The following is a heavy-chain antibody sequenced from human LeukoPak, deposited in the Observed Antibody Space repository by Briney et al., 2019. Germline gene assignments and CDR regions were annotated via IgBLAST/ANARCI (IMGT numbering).Heavy chain of an antibody. CDR2: INPNSGGT. J-gene: IGHJ3*02. CDR1: GYTFTAYY. Sequence: GASVTVSCKASGYTFTAYYMHWMRQAPGQGLEWMGCINPNSGGTNYAQKFQGRVSLTRDTSISTAYMELSRLRSDDTAVYYCARGPESGAFDIWGQGTMVTVSS. CDR3: ARGPESGAFDI. D-gene: IGHD3-10*01. V-gene: IGHV1-2*02.